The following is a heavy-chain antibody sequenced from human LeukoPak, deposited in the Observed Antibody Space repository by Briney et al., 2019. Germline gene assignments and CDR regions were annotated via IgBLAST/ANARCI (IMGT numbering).Heavy chain of an antibody. CDR2: ISGSGGST. CDR3: ARDQGFSYYYYYMDV. CDR1: GFTFSSYG. V-gene: IGHV3-23*01. J-gene: IGHJ6*03. Sequence: GGCLRLSCAASGFTFSSYGMSWVRRAPGKGLEWVSAISGSGGSTYYADSVKGRFTISRDNSKNTLYLQMNSLRAEDTAVYYCARDQGFSYYYYYMDVWGKGTTVTVSS. D-gene: IGHD3-3*01.